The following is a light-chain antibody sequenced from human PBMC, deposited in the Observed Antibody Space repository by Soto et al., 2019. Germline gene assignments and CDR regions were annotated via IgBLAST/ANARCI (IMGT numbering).Light chain of an antibody. CDR3: QQYHSYSFT. CDR1: QSISLW. V-gene: IGKV1-5*01. J-gene: IGKJ3*01. Sequence: DIPMTQSPSTLSASVGDRVTITCRASQSISLWLAWYQQKPGKAPKLLIYDASSLEGGVPSRFSGSGSGTEFTLTISSLQPDDFATYYCQQYHSYSFTFGPGTKVDI. CDR2: DAS.